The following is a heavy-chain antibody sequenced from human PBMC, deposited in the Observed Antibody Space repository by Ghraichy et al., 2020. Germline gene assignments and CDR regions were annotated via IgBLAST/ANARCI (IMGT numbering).Heavy chain of an antibody. Sequence: SVKVSCKASGGTFSSYAISWVRQAPGQGLEWMGGIIPIFGTANYAQKFQGRVTITADESTSTAYMELSSLRFEDTAVYYCARDSSSWYDWFDPWGQGTLVTVSS. CDR2: IIPIFGTA. CDR1: GGTFSSYA. J-gene: IGHJ5*02. V-gene: IGHV1-69*13. CDR3: ARDSSSWYDWFDP. D-gene: IGHD6-13*01.